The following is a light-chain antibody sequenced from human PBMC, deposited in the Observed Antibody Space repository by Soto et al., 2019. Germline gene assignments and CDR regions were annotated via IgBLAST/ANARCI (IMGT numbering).Light chain of an antibody. J-gene: IGKJ5*01. CDR1: QSVSSN. V-gene: IGKV3-15*01. CDR3: QQYNNWPIT. Sequence: EIVMTQSPATLSVSPGERATLSCRASQSVSSNLAWYQQKPGQAPRLLIYGPSTRATGIPAGFSGSGSGPEFTLTISSLQSEDCAVYYCQQYNNWPITFGQGTRLEIK. CDR2: GPS.